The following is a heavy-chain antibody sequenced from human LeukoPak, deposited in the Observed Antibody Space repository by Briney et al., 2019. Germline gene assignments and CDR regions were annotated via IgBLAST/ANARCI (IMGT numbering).Heavy chain of an antibody. Sequence: SVKVSCKASGGTFSNYVITWVRQAPGQGLEWMGRITPISGTPNYVLRFQGRVTFTTDEPANTAYMEMSGLRSEDTAVYYCARELGSTGSSVFWGQGTLVTVSS. CDR3: ARELGSTGSSVF. V-gene: IGHV1-69*05. CDR2: ITPISGTP. J-gene: IGHJ4*02. CDR1: GGTFSNYV. D-gene: IGHD1-1*01.